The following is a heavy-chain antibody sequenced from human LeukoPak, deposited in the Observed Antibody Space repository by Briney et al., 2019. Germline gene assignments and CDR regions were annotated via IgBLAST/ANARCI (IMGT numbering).Heavy chain of an antibody. D-gene: IGHD3-22*01. CDR1: GFTFDDYA. CDR3: AKDMGYDSSGSFDY. CDR2: ISWDGGST. J-gene: IGHJ4*02. V-gene: IGHV3-43D*03. Sequence: PGGSLRLSCAASGFTFDDYAMHWVRQAPGKGLEWVSLISWDGGSTYYADSVKGRFTISRDNSKNSLYLQMNSLRAEDTALYYCAKDMGYDSSGSFDYWGQGTLVTVSS.